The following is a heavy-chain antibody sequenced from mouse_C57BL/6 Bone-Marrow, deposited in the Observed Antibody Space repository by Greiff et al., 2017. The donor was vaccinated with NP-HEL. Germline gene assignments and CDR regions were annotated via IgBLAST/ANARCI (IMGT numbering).Heavy chain of an antibody. V-gene: IGHV3-6*01. D-gene: IGHD2-3*01. CDR3: ARSIYDGYHAWFAY. J-gene: IGHJ3*01. CDR1: GYSITSGYY. CDR2: ISYDGSN. Sequence: ESGPGLVKPSQSLSLTCSVTGYSITSGYYWNWIRQFPANKLEWMGYISYDGSNNYNPSLKNRISITRDTSKNQFFLKLNSVTTEDTATYYCARSIYDGYHAWFAYWGQGTLVTVSA.